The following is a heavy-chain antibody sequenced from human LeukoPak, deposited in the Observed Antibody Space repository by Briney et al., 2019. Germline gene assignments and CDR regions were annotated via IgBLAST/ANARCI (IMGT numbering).Heavy chain of an antibody. J-gene: IGHJ6*02. CDR1: GFTFSSYS. CDR2: ISSSSSYI. Sequence: GGSLRLSCAASGFTFSSYSMNWVRQAPGKGLEWVSSISSSSSYIYYADSVKGRFTISRDNAKNSLYLQRNSLRAEDTAVYYCARELEFDTGTRPPNYGMDVWGQGTTVTVSS. D-gene: IGHD3-9*01. V-gene: IGHV3-21*01. CDR3: ARELEFDTGTRPPNYGMDV.